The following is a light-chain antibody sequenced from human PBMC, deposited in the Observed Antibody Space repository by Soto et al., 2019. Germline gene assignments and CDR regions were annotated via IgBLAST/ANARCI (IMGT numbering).Light chain of an antibody. Sequence: EIVLTQSPAPLSLSPGERATLSCRASQSVSSDLAWYQQKPGQAPRLLIYGASTTATGIPARFSGSGSGTEFTLTISSLQSEDFAVYNCQQYDKWPRTFGQGTKVDIK. V-gene: IGKV3-15*01. CDR3: QQYDKWPRT. CDR2: GAS. J-gene: IGKJ2*01. CDR1: QSVSSD.